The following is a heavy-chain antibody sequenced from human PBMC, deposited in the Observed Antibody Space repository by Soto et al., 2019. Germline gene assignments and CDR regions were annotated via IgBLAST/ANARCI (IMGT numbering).Heavy chain of an antibody. J-gene: IGHJ4*02. D-gene: IGHD6-19*01. V-gene: IGHV3-21*01. Sequence: GGSLRLSCAASGFTFSRYSMNWVRQAPGKGLEWVSSISSTTNYIYYADSMKGRFTVSRDNAKNSVYLDMNSLSAEDTAVYYCARSYSSGPQGFYYFDYWGQGTLVTVSS. CDR2: ISSTTNYI. CDR3: ARSYSSGPQGFYYFDY. CDR1: GFTFSRYS.